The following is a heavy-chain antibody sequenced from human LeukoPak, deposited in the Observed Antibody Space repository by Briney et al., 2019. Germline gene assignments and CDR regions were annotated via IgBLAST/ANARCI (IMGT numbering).Heavy chain of an antibody. J-gene: IGHJ4*02. CDR1: GGSISPYY. D-gene: IGHD3-10*01. Sequence: PSETLSLTCAVSGGSISPYYWMWIRQPPGKGLEWIGYISYSGSTSFNPSLKSRVTISVDTSKNQFSLKLSSVTAADTAVYYCARGRRLLWFGELFDYWGQGTLVTVSS. V-gene: IGHV4-59*12. CDR2: ISYSGST. CDR3: ARGRRLLWFGELFDY.